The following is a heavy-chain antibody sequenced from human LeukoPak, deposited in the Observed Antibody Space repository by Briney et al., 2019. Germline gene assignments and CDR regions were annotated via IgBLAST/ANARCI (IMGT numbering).Heavy chain of an antibody. Sequence: GRSLRLSCAASGFTFSSYGMHGVRQAPGKGLEWVAVIWYDGSNKYYADSVKGRFTISRDNSKNTLYLKMNSLRAEDTAVYYCARDSRIVGAKHNWFDPWGQGTLVTVSS. CDR3: ARDSRIVGAKHNWFDP. J-gene: IGHJ5*02. CDR2: IWYDGSNK. V-gene: IGHV3-33*01. D-gene: IGHD1-26*01. CDR1: GFTFSSYG.